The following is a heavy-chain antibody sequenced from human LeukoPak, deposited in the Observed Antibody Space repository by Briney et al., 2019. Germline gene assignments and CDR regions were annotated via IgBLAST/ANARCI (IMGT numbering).Heavy chain of an antibody. CDR3: AKGRVVAGSKSLTYHWFDP. J-gene: IGHJ5*02. D-gene: IGHD6-19*01. Sequence: ASVKVSCKASGYAFTGYYIHWVRQAPGQGLEWMGWINPNSGGTKYAQKFQGRVTMTRDTSITTAYMGLSRLRSDDTAVYYCAKGRVVAGSKSLTYHWFDPWGQGTLVAVSS. CDR2: INPNSGGT. V-gene: IGHV1-2*02. CDR1: GYAFTGYY.